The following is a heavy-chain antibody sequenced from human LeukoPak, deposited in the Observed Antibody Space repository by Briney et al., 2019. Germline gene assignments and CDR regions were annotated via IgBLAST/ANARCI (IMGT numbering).Heavy chain of an antibody. Sequence: SETLSLTCAVYGGSFSGYYWSWIRQPPGKGLEWIGEINHSGSTNYNPSLKSRVTISVDTSKNQFSLKLSSVTAADTAVYYCARGRYGMDVWGKGTTVTASS. CDR1: GGSFSGYY. J-gene: IGHJ6*04. CDR3: ARGRYGMDV. CDR2: INHSGST. V-gene: IGHV4-34*01.